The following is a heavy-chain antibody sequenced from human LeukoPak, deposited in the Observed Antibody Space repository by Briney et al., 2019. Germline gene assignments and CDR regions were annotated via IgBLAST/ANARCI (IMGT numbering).Heavy chain of an antibody. D-gene: IGHD2-15*01. V-gene: IGHV4-59*10. Sequence: GSLRLSCAASGFTFSSYAMSWVRQAPGKGLEWIGRIYTSGSTNYNPSLKSRVTMSVDTSKNQFSLKLSSVTAADTAVYYCARASRVVPDYWGQGTLVTVSS. CDR2: IYTSGST. CDR3: ARASRVVPDY. J-gene: IGHJ4*02. CDR1: GFTFSSYA.